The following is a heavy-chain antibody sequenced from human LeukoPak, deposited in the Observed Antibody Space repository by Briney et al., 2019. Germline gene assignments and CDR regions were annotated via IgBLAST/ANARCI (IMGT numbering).Heavy chain of an antibody. CDR1: GGSISGHY. D-gene: IGHD3-16*01. CDR3: ARYLGDSYYFDY. CDR2: IYYSGST. Sequence: TSETLSLTRTVSGGSISGHYWSWIRQPPGKGLEWIGYIYYSGSTNYNPSLKSRVTVSVDTSKNQFSLKLSSVTAADTAVYYCARYLGDSYYFDYWGQGTLVTVSS. V-gene: IGHV4-59*11. J-gene: IGHJ4*02.